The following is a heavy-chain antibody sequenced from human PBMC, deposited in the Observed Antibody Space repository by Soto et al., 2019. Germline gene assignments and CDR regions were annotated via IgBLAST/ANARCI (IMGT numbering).Heavy chain of an antibody. V-gene: IGHV1-18*04. Sequence: ASVKVSCKASGYTFTSYGISWVRQAPGQGLEWMGWISAYNGNTNYAQKLQGRVTMTTDTSTSTAYMELRSLRSDDTAVYYCARNGYSSSWYLTSNWFDPWGQGTLVTVS. CDR3: ARNGYSSSWYLTSNWFDP. D-gene: IGHD6-13*01. CDR2: ISAYNGNT. CDR1: GYTFTSYG. J-gene: IGHJ5*02.